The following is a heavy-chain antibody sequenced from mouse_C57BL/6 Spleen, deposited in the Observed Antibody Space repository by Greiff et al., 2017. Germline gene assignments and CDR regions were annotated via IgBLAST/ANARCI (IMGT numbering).Heavy chain of an antibody. V-gene: IGHV1-59*01. D-gene: IGHD4-1*01. CDR3: ARGTGDY. CDR1: GYTFTSYW. Sequence: QVQLQQPGAELVRPGTSVKLSCKASGYTFTSYWMPWVKQRPGQGLEWIGVIDPSDSYTNYNQKFKGKATLTVDTSSSTAYMQRSSLTSEDSAVYYCARGTGDYWGQGTTLTVSS. J-gene: IGHJ2*01. CDR2: IDPSDSYT.